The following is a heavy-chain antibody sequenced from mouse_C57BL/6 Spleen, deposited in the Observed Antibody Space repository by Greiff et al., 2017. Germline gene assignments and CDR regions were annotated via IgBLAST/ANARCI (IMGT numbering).Heavy chain of an antibody. J-gene: IGHJ2*01. V-gene: IGHV1-50*01. CDR2: IDPSDSYT. CDR3: ARGAPEDY. Sequence: QVQLQQLGAELVKPGASVKLSCKASGYTFTSYWMQWVKQRPGQGLEWIGEIDPSDSYTNYNQKFKGKATLTVDTSSSTAYMQLSSLTSEDSAVYYCARGAPEDYWGQGTTLTVSS. CDR1: GYTFTSYW.